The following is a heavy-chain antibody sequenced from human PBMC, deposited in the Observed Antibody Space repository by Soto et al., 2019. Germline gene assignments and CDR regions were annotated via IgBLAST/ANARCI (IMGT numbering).Heavy chain of an antibody. CDR2: ISGGSDDT. CDR1: GFTFGSYA. V-gene: IGHV3-23*01. Sequence: VQLLESGGSLVQPGGSLSLSCVASGFTFGSYAMNWVRQAPGKGLEWISAISGGSDDTFYADSVKGRFTISRDDSKNTLYLQLQSLRADDTAVYYCAKDSIYDFWGGQRYFDYWGQGTLITVSS. J-gene: IGHJ4*02. CDR3: AKDSIYDFWGGQRYFDY. D-gene: IGHD3-3*01.